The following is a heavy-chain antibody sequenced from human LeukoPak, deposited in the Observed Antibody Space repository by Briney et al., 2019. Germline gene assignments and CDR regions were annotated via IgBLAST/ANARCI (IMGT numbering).Heavy chain of an antibody. D-gene: IGHD3-22*01. Sequence: SETLSLTCAVYGGSFSGYYWSWIRQPPGKGLEWIGEINHSGSTNYNPSLKSRVTISVDTSKNQFSLKLSSVTAADTAVYYCARRPYYYDSSGYHWGQGTLVTVSS. CDR1: GGSFSGYY. CDR3: ARRPYYYDSSGYH. CDR2: INHSGST. V-gene: IGHV4-34*01. J-gene: IGHJ4*02.